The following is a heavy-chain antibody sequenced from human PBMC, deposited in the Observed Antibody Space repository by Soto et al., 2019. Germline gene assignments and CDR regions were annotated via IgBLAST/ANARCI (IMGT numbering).Heavy chain of an antibody. CDR1: GGSIGSYY. V-gene: IGHV4-59*01. Sequence: PSETLSLTCTVSGGSIGSYYWSWVGQPPGKGLEWIGYIYYSGSTNYNPSLKSRVTISVDTSKNQFSLKLSSVTAADTAVYYCARAEEQPWSYYYYDRDVWRNGTTVT. CDR3: ARAEEQPWSYYYYDRDV. CDR2: IYYSGST. J-gene: IGHJ6*03. D-gene: IGHD6-13*01.